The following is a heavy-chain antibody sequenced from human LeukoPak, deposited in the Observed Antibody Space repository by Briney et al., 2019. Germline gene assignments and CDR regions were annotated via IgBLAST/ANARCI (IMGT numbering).Heavy chain of an antibody. Sequence: SVKVSCKASGGTFSSYAISWVRQAPGQGLEWMGGIIPIFGTANYAQKFQGRVTITTDESTSTAYMELSSLRSEDTAVYYCARDRCSSTSCYHFKGYFQHWGQGTLVTVSS. CDR3: ARDRCSSTSCYHFKGYFQH. V-gene: IGHV1-69*05. J-gene: IGHJ1*01. CDR1: GGTFSSYA. D-gene: IGHD2-2*01. CDR2: IIPIFGTA.